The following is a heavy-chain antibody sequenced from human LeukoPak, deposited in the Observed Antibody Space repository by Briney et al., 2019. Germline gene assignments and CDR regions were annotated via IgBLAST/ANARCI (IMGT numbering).Heavy chain of an antibody. CDR2: ISGSGGTT. V-gene: IGHV3-23*01. J-gene: IGHJ5*01. CDR3: AKDPSLGTYYRFDS. Sequence: PGGSLRLSCTASGFTFINYAVSWVRQAPGKGLEWVSAISGSGGTTYYADSVKGRFTISRDNSKNTLYLQMNSLRAEDTAVYYCAKDPSLGTYYRFDSWGQGTLVTVSS. CDR1: GFTFINYA. D-gene: IGHD3-10*01.